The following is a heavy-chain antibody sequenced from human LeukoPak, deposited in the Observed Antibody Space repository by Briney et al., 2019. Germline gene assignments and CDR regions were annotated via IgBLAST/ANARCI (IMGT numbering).Heavy chain of an antibody. CDR3: ARDRKSGESSEIDF. V-gene: IGHV3-74*01. CDR1: GFTFSNYW. CDR2: INRDRSTT. D-gene: IGHD3-10*01. J-gene: IGHJ4*02. Sequence: GGSLRLSCAASGFTFSNYWVHWVRQAPGKGLVWVSRINRDRSTTNYADSVKGRFTVSRDNAKNTLNLQMNSLRAEDTAVYYCARDRKSGESSEIDFWGQGTLVTVSS.